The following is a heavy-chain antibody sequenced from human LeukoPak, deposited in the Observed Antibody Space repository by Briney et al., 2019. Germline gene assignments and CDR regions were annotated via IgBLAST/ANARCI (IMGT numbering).Heavy chain of an antibody. J-gene: IGHJ4*02. Sequence: AGGSLRLSCAVSGFTVSSNYMSWVRQAPGKGLEWVSVIYSGGSTYYADSVKGRFTISRDNSKNTLYLQMNSLRAEDTAVYYCARPTYYDFWGGYYWGQGTLVTVSS. D-gene: IGHD3-3*01. CDR2: IYSGGST. CDR3: ARPTYYDFWGGYY. V-gene: IGHV3-66*02. CDR1: GFTVSSNY.